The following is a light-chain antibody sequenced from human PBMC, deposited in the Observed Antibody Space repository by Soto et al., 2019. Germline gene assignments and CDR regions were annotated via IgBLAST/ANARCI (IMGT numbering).Light chain of an antibody. J-gene: IGKJ1*01. V-gene: IGKV1-33*01. Sequence: DIQMTQSPSSLSASVGDRVTITCQASQDISNYLNWYQQKPGKAPKLLIYDASNLETGVPSRFSGSGSGTDFTLTIRSLQPEDSATYYCQQGYDTFWTFGQGTKVELK. CDR1: QDISNY. CDR2: DAS. CDR3: QQGYDTFWT.